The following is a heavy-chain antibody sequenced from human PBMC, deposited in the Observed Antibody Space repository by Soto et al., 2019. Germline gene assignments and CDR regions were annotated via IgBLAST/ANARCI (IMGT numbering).Heavy chain of an antibody. CDR2: IYWDDDK. CDR1: GFSLSTSGVG. V-gene: IGHV2-5*02. D-gene: IGHD2-15*01. Sequence: QITLKESGPTLVKPTQTLTLTCTFSGFSLSTSGVGVGWIRQSPGKALECLALIYWDDDKRYSPSLRARPTTTXXTXKXXVVQPMANMDPVDTATYYCAHRPGCSGGTCSPFDHWGQGTLVTVSS. CDR3: AHRPGCSGGTCSPFDH. J-gene: IGHJ4*02.